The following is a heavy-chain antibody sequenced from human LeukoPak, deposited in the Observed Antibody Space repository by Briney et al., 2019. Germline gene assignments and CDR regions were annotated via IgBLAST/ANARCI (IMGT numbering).Heavy chain of an antibody. CDR2: ISGGTGYI. CDR1: GFIVSKSY. V-gene: IGHV3-21*01. CDR3: ARGSGGVYQEGRMYFDY. Sequence: PGGSLRLSCAASGFIVSKSYMNWVRQAPGKGLEWVSSISGGTGYIFYADSVKGRFTVSRDNAKNSLYLQMNSLRAEDTALYYCARGSGGVYQEGRMYFDYWGQGTLVTVSS. D-gene: IGHD3-16*01. J-gene: IGHJ4*02.